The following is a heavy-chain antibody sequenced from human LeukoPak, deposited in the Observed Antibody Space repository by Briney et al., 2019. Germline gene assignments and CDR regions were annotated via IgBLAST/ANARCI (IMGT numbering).Heavy chain of an antibody. CDR2: MYASMST. D-gene: IGHD3-16*02. CDR1: GGFLSRYY. J-gene: IGHJ4*02. V-gene: IGHV4-4*07. Sequence: SQTLSLTCTVSGGFLSRYYLSSVRQPAGKGLGGFGGMYASMSTEHNTSPKSRVTMSLYPYKKQFSLNLSPVTAADTAVYYCARGNYPYYFDSWGQGTLVTVSS. CDR3: ARGNYPYYFDS.